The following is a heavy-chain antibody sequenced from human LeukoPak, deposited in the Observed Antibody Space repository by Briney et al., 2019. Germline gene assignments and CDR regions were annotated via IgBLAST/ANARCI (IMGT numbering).Heavy chain of an antibody. J-gene: IGHJ4*02. D-gene: IGHD3-22*01. V-gene: IGHV3-30*18. CDR3: AKETYYYDSSGWAFDY. CDR2: ISYDGSNK. CDR1: GFTFSSYG. Sequence: TGGSLRLSCAASGFTFSSYGMHWVREAPGKGLEWVAVISYDGSNKYYADSVKGRFTISRDNSKNTLYLQMNSLRAEDTAVYYCAKETYYYDSSGWAFDYWGQGTLVTVSS.